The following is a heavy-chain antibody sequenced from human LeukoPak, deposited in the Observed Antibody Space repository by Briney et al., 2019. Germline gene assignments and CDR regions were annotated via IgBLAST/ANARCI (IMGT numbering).Heavy chain of an antibody. D-gene: IGHD3-10*01. CDR2: IYYSGST. CDR1: GGSISSSSYY. V-gene: IGHV4-39*01. J-gene: IGHJ3*02. Sequence: PSETLSLTCTVSGGSISSSSYYWGWIRQPPGKGLEWIGSIYYSGSTYYNPSLKSRVTISVDTSKNQFSLKLSSVTAADTAVYYCARMRITMVRGALDAFDIWGQGTMVTVSS. CDR3: ARMRITMVRGALDAFDI.